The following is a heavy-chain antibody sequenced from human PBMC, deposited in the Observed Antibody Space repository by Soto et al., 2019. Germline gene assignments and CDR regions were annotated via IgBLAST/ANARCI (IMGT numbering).Heavy chain of an antibody. Sequence: PGESLKISCKGSGYSFTSYWIGWVRQMPGKGLEWMGIIYPGDSDTRYSPSFQGQVTISADKSISTAYLQWSSLKASDTAMYYCARGSSSSSWYVYNWFDPWGQGTLVTVSS. CDR2: IYPGDSDT. D-gene: IGHD6-13*01. J-gene: IGHJ5*02. CDR3: ARGSSSSSWYVYNWFDP. CDR1: GYSFTSYW. V-gene: IGHV5-51*01.